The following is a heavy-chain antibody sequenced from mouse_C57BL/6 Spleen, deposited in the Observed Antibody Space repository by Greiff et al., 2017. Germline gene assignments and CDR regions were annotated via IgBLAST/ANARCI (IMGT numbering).Heavy chain of an antibody. CDR1: GYTFTDYE. CDR2: IDPETGGT. J-gene: IGHJ2*01. D-gene: IGHD3-2*02. Sequence: VQLVESGAELVRPGASVTLSCKASGYTFTDYEMHWVKQTPVHGLEWIGAIDPETGGTAYNQKFKGKAILTADKSSSTAYMELRSLTSEDSAVYYCTRQLSDWGQGTTRTVSS. V-gene: IGHV1-15*01. CDR3: TRQLSD.